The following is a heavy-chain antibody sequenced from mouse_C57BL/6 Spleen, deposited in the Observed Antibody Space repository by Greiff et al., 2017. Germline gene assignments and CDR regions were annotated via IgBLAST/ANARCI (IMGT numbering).Heavy chain of an antibody. Sequence: QVQLQQSGAELVKPGASVKISCKASGYAFSSYWMNWVKQRPGKGLEWIGQIYPGAGDTNYNGKFKGKATLTADKSSSTAYMKLRSLTSEDSTVYFCARAYDWYAMDDWGQGTSVTVSS. CDR1: GYAFSSYW. CDR2: IYPGAGDT. V-gene: IGHV1-80*01. D-gene: IGHD2-12*01. CDR3: ARAYDWYAMDD. J-gene: IGHJ4*01.